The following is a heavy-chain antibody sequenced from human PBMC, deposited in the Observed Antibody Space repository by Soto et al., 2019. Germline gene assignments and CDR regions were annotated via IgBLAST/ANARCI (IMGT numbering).Heavy chain of an antibody. D-gene: IGHD3-3*01. J-gene: IGHJ6*02. CDR3: TRVAESSYYDFWSGYYSYYGMDV. CDR1: GFTFGDFA. CDR2: IRSRPYGGTA. V-gene: IGHV3-49*03. Sequence: GGSLRLSCTASGFTFGDFALTWFRQTPGKGLEWVGFIRSRPYGGTAEYAASVRGRFTISRDDSKSIAYLQMNSLKTEDTAVYYCTRVAESSYYDFWSGYYSYYGMDVWGQGTTVTVSS.